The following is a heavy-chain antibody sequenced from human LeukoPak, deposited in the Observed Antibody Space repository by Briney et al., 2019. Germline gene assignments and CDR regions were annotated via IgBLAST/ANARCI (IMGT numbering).Heavy chain of an antibody. CDR3: ARDQAYSFDY. CDR2: IGSSSSPI. V-gene: IGHV3-48*01. CDR1: GFTFSAYS. D-gene: IGHD4-11*01. Sequence: PGGSLRLSCAASGFTFSAYSMNWVRQAPEKGLEWVSYIGSSSSPIYYADSVKGRFTISRDNATNSLYLQMDSLRAEDTAVYYCARDQAYSFDYWGQGTLVTVSS. J-gene: IGHJ4*02.